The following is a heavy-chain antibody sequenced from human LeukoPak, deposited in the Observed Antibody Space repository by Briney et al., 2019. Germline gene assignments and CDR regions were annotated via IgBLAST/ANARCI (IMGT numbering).Heavy chain of an antibody. CDR2: MYYNGDT. Sequence: SETLSLTCTVSGGSITSSGYYWGWARQPPGKGLEWIGNMYYNGDTYYNPSLKSRVTVSADTSKNQLSLRLTSVTVADTAVYYCARRRHSSSWRDYWGQGTLVTVSS. CDR3: ARRRHSSSWRDY. J-gene: IGHJ4*02. D-gene: IGHD6-13*01. V-gene: IGHV4-39*01. CDR1: GGSITSSGYY.